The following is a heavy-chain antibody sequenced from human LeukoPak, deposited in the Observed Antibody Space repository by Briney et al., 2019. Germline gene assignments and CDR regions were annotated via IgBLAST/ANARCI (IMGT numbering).Heavy chain of an antibody. CDR2: IYTSGST. CDR1: GGSISSGGYS. V-gene: IGHV4-61*02. D-gene: IGHD3-10*01. J-gene: IGHJ3*02. Sequence: SETLSLTCAVSGGSISSGGYSWSWIRQPPGKGLEWIGRIYTSGSTNYNPSLKSRVTISVDTSKNQFSLKLNSVTAADTAVYYCARELEFLWFGELTAAFDIWGQGTMVAVSS. CDR3: ARELEFLWFGELTAAFDI.